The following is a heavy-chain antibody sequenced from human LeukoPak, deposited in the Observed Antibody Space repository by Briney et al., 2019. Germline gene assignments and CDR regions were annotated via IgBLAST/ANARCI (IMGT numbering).Heavy chain of an antibody. Sequence: GGSLRLSCAASGFTFSSYAMSWVRQAPGKGLEWVSAISGSGGSTYYADSVKGRFTISRDNSKNTLYLQMNSLRAEDTAVYYCAKAAYGSGSYFKELLSDYWGQGTLVTVSS. CDR3: AKAAYGSGSYFKELLSDY. CDR1: GFTFSSYA. CDR2: ISGSGGST. D-gene: IGHD3-10*01. J-gene: IGHJ4*02. V-gene: IGHV3-23*01.